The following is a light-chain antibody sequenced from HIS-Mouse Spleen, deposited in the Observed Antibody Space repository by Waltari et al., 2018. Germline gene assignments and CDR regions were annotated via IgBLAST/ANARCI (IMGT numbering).Light chain of an antibody. CDR2: DFS. Sequence: QSALTQPASVSGSPGQSITISCTGTSSDVGGYNSVSWYQQHPDKAPKLMFYDFSNRPSGLSNRFSASKSGNTASLTISGLQAEDEADYYCSSYTSSSTLVFGGGTKLTVL. J-gene: IGLJ2*01. V-gene: IGLV2-14*03. CDR3: SSYTSSSTLV. CDR1: SSDVGGYNS.